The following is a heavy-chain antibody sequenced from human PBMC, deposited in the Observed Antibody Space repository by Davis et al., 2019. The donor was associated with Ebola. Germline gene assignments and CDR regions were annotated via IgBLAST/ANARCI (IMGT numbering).Heavy chain of an antibody. Sequence: AASVKVSCKASGYTFTGYYMHWVRQAPGQGLEWMGIINPSGGSTSYAQKFQGRVTMTTDTSTSTAYMEVGSLRSDDTAVYYCARAQFPTTSDHWGQGTLVTVSS. V-gene: IGHV1-46*01. D-gene: IGHD1-1*01. CDR3: ARAQFPTTSDH. CDR2: INPSGGST. J-gene: IGHJ4*02. CDR1: GYTFTGYY.